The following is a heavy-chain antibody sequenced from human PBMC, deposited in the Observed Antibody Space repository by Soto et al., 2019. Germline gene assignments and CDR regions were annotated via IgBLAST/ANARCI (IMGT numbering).Heavy chain of an antibody. V-gene: IGHV4-34*01. Sequence: QVQLQQWGAGLLKPSETLSLTCAVYGGSFRGYHWSWIRQPPGKGLEWIGEINHSGSTNYHPSLKRRVTIPLDTSKNQFSLKLSSVTAADTAVYYCARWVTMVRGLTANYYYYYMDVWGKGTTVTVSS. CDR3: ARWVTMVRGLTANYYYYYMDV. D-gene: IGHD3-10*01. CDR2: INHSGST. CDR1: GGSFRGYH. J-gene: IGHJ6*03.